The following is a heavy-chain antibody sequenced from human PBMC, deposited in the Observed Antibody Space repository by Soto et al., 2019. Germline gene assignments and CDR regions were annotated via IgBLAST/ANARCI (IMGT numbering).Heavy chain of an antibody. V-gene: IGHV3-23*01. CDR3: AKWRLITGITDGHV. CDR2: IRGSGATT. Sequence: PGGSLRLSCTASGSIFTKYAMTWVSQVPGKGLDLVSTIRGSGATTYYADSVKGRFIISRDDSRNTVYLQMTSLRAEETAVNFCAKWRLITGITDGHVGRQGTKLTVAS. J-gene: IGHJ6*02. CDR1: GSIFTKYA. D-gene: IGHD1-7*01.